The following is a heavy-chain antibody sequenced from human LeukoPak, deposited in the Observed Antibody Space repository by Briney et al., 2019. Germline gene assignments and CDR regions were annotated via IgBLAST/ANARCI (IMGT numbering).Heavy chain of an antibody. V-gene: IGHV4-31*03. CDR3: AAGQSRWYFDY. CDR2: IYYSGST. J-gene: IGHJ4*02. CDR1: GGSISSGGYY. Sequence: SETLSLTCTVSGGSISSGGYYWSWIRQHPGKGLEWIGYIYYSGSTYYNPSLKSRVTRSVDTSKNQFSLKLSSVTAADTAVYYCAAGQSRWYFDYWGQGTLVTVSS.